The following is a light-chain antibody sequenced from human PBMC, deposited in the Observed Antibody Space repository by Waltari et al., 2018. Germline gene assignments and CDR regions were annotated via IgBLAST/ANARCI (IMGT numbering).Light chain of an antibody. CDR3: QQYSSLPLT. CDR1: QSVLFSSNHNNY. CDR2: WAS. J-gene: IGKJ4*01. V-gene: IGKV4-1*01. Sequence: DIVMTQSPDSLAVSLGETATINCKSSQSVLFSSNHNNYLAWYQQKPGQAPKLLIYWASTRESGVPDRFSGSGSGTDFTLTISSLQAEDVAIYYCQQYSSLPLTFGGGTKVEIK.